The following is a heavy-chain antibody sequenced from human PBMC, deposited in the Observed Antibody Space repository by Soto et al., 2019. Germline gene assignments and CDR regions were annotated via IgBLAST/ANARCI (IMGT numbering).Heavy chain of an antibody. CDR3: ARLVTSAGRHYYYYGMDV. CDR2: IYYSGST. J-gene: IGHJ6*02. Sequence: SETLSLTCSVSGGSISSSSYYWGWIHQPPGKGLEWIGSIYYSGSTYYNPSLKSRVTISVDTSKNQVSLKLSSVTAADTAVYYCARLVTSAGRHYYYYGMDVWGQGTTVTVSS. V-gene: IGHV4-39*01. CDR1: GGSISSSSYY. D-gene: IGHD2-15*01.